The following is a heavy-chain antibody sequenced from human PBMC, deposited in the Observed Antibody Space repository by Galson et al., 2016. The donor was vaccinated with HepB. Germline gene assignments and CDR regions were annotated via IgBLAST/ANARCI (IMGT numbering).Heavy chain of an antibody. CDR2: IRSSAGTT. Sequence: SLRLSCAASGFTFSSFAMSWVRQAPGKGLEWVSLIRSSAGTTFYSDSVRGRFTISRDNSKNTLYLQMNSLRVEDTAVYYCARVRPRSGYCFDYWGQGTLVTVSS. CDR3: ARVRPRSGYCFDY. V-gene: IGHV3-23*01. J-gene: IGHJ4*02. D-gene: IGHD5-12*01. CDR1: GFTFSSFA.